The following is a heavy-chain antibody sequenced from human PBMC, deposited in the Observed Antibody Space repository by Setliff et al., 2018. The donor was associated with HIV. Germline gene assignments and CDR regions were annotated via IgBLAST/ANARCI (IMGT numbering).Heavy chain of an antibody. J-gene: IGHJ4*02. D-gene: IGHD2-2*01. Sequence: PSETLSLTCAVSGFSISTNYYWGWIRQPPGKGLDWIGSIYHSGSTYYNPSLKSRVTISVDTSKNQFSPELSSVTAADTAIFYCARHSGGDQLLREFDYWGQGTLVTVSS. V-gene: IGHV4-38-2*01. CDR2: IYHSGST. CDR3: ARHSGGDQLLREFDY. CDR1: GFSISTNYY.